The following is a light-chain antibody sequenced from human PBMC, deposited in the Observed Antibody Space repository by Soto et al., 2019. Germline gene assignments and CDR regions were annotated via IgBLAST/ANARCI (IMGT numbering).Light chain of an antibody. Sequence: EIVMTQSPATLSVSPGERATLSCRASQSVNSNLAWYQQKRGQAPRLLIYEASCRATGIPARFSASGSGTEFTRTISSLKSEDFAVDYGEPYNKWPITFGLVNNVEIK. J-gene: IGKJ4*01. CDR1: QSVNSN. CDR2: EAS. CDR3: EPYNKWPIT. V-gene: IGKV3-15*01.